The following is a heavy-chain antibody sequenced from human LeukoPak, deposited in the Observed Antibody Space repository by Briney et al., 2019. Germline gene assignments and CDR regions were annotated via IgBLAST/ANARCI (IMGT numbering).Heavy chain of an antibody. J-gene: IGHJ4*02. CDR1: GYTFTGYY. CDR2: INPNSGGT. D-gene: IGHD3-22*01. V-gene: IGHV1-2*06. CDR3: AMAGAKYYYDSSGYYTLDY. Sequence: ASVKVSCKASGYTFTGYYMHWVRQAPGQGLEWMGRINPNSGGTNYAQKFQGRVTMTRYTSISTAYMELSRLRSDDTAVYYCAMAGAKYYYDSSGYYTLDYWGQGTLVTVSS.